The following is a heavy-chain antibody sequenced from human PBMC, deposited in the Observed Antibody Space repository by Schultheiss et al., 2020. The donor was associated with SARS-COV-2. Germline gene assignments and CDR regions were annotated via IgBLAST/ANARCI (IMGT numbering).Heavy chain of an antibody. CDR3: ARDQGLPHYGMDV. CDR1: GFTFSSYG. V-gene: IGHV3-30*03. J-gene: IGHJ6*02. Sequence: GGSLRLSCAASGFTFSSYGMHWVRQAPGKGLEWVAVISYDGSNKYYADSVKGRFTISRDNSKNTLSLQMNSLRAEDTAVYYCARDQGLPHYGMDVWGQGTTVTVSS. CDR2: ISYDGSNK.